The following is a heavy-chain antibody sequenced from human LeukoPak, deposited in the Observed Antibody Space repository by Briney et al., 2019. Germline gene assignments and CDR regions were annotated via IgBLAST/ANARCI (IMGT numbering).Heavy chain of an antibody. J-gene: IGHJ4*02. CDR1: GGSISSYY. D-gene: IGHD5-24*01. V-gene: IGHV4-59*01. CDR2: IYYSGST. Sequence: SSETPSLTCTVSGGSISSYYWSWIRQPPGKGLEWIGYIYYSGSTNYNPSLKSRVTISVDTSKNQFSLKLSSVTAADTAVYYCARWLQFYFDYWGQGTLVTVSS. CDR3: ARWLQFYFDY.